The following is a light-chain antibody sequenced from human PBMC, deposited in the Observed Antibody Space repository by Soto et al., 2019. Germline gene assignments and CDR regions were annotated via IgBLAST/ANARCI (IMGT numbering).Light chain of an antibody. CDR2: GAS. CDR1: QSVSGRY. J-gene: IGKJ1*01. V-gene: IGKV3-20*01. CDR3: QWPGTAPRK. Sequence: EIVWRLYARKLSVSAGGGAALACRASQSVSGRYLAWYQQKPGQAPRLLIYGASTRATGIPDRFSGSGSGTAFTLTISCLDSGDSALPYCQWPGTAPRKFAQGTQLEIK.